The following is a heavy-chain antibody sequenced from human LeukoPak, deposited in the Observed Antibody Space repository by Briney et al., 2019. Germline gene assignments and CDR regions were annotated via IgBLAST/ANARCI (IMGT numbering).Heavy chain of an antibody. V-gene: IGHV1-2*02. CDR3: ARIRAAASRLYFDY. D-gene: IGHD6-13*01. Sequence: ASVKVSCKASGYTFTGYYMHWVRQAPGQGLEWMGWMNPNSGNTGYAQKFQGRVTMTRDTSISTAYMELSRLRSDDTAVYYCARIRAAASRLYFDYWGQGTLVTVSS. CDR1: GYTFTGYY. CDR2: MNPNSGNT. J-gene: IGHJ4*02.